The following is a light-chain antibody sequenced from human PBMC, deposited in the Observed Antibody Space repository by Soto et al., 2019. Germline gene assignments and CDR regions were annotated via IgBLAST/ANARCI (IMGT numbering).Light chain of an antibody. CDR2: GAS. J-gene: IGKJ1*01. V-gene: IGKV3-11*01. CDR3: QQHSHWPPWT. CDR1: ENVRTF. Sequence: EVVLTQSPATLPLSPGERATLSCRASENVRTFVDWYQQKPGQAPRLLMFGASNRATGIPARFSGSGSGTDFTLNISNLEPEDFAVYYCQQHSHWPPWTFGQGTRVEIQ.